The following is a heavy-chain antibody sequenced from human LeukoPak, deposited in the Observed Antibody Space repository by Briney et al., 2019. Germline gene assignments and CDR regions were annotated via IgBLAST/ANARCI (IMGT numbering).Heavy chain of an antibody. J-gene: IGHJ4*02. Sequence: GGSLRLSCAASGFTFSSYSMNWVRQAPGKGLEWVSSISSSSSYIYYADSVKGRFTISRDNAKNSLYLQMNSLRAEDTAVYYCARDGDPYYDILTHFDYWGQGTLVTVSS. D-gene: IGHD3-9*01. CDR1: GFTFSSYS. CDR2: ISSSSSYI. CDR3: ARDGDPYYDILTHFDY. V-gene: IGHV3-21*01.